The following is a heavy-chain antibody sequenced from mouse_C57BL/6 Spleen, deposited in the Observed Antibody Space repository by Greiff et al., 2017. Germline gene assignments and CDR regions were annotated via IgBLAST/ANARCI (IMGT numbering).Heavy chain of an antibody. Sequence: VKLQESGAELARPGASVKLSCKASGYTFTSYGISWVKQRTGQGLEWIGEIYPRSGNTYYNEKFKGKATLTADKSSSTAYMELRSLTSEDSAVYFCARSTGRDYGSSYDYAMDYWGQGTSVTVSS. D-gene: IGHD1-1*01. V-gene: IGHV1-81*01. CDR2: IYPRSGNT. CDR3: ARSTGRDYGSSYDYAMDY. J-gene: IGHJ4*01. CDR1: GYTFTSYG.